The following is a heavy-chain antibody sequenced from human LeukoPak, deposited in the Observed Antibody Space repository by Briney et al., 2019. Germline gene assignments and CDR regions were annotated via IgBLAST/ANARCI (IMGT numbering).Heavy chain of an antibody. V-gene: IGHV4-4*07. Sequence: SETLSLTCTVSGGSISSYYWRWIRQPAGKGLEWVGRIYTSGSTNYNPSLKSRVTMSVDTSKNQFSLKLSSVTAADAAVYYCARGYGGNHRATYFDLWGRGTLVTVSS. CDR1: GGSISSYY. CDR3: ARGYGGNHRATYFDL. D-gene: IGHD4-23*01. CDR2: IYTSGST. J-gene: IGHJ2*01.